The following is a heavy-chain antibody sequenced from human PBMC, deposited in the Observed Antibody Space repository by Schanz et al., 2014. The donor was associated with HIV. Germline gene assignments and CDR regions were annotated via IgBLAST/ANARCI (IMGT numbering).Heavy chain of an antibody. Sequence: EVQVVDSGGGLVKPGGSLRLSCAASGFSLEDYAMHWVRQAPGKGLEWVSGISWNRGRLGYGDAVKGRFTVSRDNANNFLYLQMNDLRVEDTAVYYCAKGIMGATEYYYGMDVWGQGTTVIVSS. CDR1: GFSLEDYA. D-gene: IGHD1-26*01. J-gene: IGHJ6*02. V-gene: IGHV3-9*01. CDR2: ISWNRGRL. CDR3: AKGIMGATEYYYGMDV.